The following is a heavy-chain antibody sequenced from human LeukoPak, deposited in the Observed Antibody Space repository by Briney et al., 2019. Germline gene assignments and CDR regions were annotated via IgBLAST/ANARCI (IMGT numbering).Heavy chain of an antibody. V-gene: IGHV4-59*12. CDR1: GGSIGTYY. Sequence: SETLSLTCTVSGGSIGTYYWSWIRQPPGKGLEWIGYIYYNGYTDYNPSLKSRVTISLHTSKNQFSLRLSSVTAADTAVYYCARDRFDDSSGYYYHYYYMDVWGKGTTVTVSS. CDR3: ARDRFDDSSGYYYHYYYMDV. D-gene: IGHD3-22*01. CDR2: IYYNGYT. J-gene: IGHJ6*03.